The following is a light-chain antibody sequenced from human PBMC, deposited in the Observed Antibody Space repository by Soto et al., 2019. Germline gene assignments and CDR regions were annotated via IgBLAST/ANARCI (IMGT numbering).Light chain of an antibody. V-gene: IGKV1-5*03. J-gene: IGKJ1*01. CDR1: QSISSW. CDR2: MAS. Sequence: QMTQSPSTLSASVGDRVTITFRASQSISSWLAWYQQKPGKAPKLLIYMASSLESGVPSRFSGSGSGTEFTLTITSLQPDDFATYYCQQYSTYSRTFGQGTKVEI. CDR3: QQYSTYSRT.